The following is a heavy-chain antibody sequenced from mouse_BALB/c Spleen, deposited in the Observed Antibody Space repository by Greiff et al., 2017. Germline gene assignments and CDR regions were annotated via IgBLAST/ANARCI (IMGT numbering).Heavy chain of an antibody. Sequence: VQVVESGPGLVAPSQSLSITCTVSGFSLTSYGVHWVRQPPGKGLEWLGVIWAGGSTNYNSALMSRLSISKDNSKSQVFLKMNSLQTDDTAMYYCARGLIYYAMDYWGQGTSVTVSS. J-gene: IGHJ4*01. CDR3: ARGLIYYAMDY. CDR1: GFSLTSYG. CDR2: IWAGGST. V-gene: IGHV2-9*02.